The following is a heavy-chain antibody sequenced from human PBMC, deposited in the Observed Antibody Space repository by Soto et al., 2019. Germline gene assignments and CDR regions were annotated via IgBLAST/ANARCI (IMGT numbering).Heavy chain of an antibody. V-gene: IGHV3-21*01. D-gene: IGHD4-17*01. CDR2: ISSSSSYI. J-gene: IGHJ4*02. CDR3: ARFPTVVTTNAYFDY. Sequence: GGSLRLSCAASGFTFSSYIMNWVRQAPGKGLEWVSSISSSSSYIYYADSVKGRFTISRDNAKNSLYLQMNSLRAEDTAVYYCARFPTVVTTNAYFDYWGQGT. CDR1: GFTFSSYI.